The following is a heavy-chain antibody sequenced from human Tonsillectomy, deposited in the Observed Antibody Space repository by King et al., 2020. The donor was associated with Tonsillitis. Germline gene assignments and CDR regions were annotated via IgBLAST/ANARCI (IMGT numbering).Heavy chain of an antibody. CDR3: AREFATMNNWFDP. CDR1: GYSISSGYY. CDR2: IYHRGST. J-gene: IGHJ5*02. Sequence: QLQESGPGLVKPSETLSLTCAVSGYSISSGYYWGWIRQPPGRGLEWIGSIYHRGSTYYNPSLKSRVTISVDTSKNQFSLKLSSVTAADTAVYYCAREFATMNNWFDPCGPGTLVTVSS. V-gene: IGHV4-38-2*01. D-gene: IGHD5-24*01.